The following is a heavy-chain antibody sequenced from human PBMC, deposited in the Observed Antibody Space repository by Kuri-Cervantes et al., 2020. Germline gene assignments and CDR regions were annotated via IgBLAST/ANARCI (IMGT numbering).Heavy chain of an antibody. Sequence: ASVKVSRKTSGYKLTSYGIIWVRQAPGQGLEWVGWISGHNGDTNHAQKFQHRVTMTTDTSTSTAYMELRSLRSDDTAVYYCARSWKGRRVYYDSSGYWFDPWGQGTLVTVSS. V-gene: IGHV1-18*04. CDR3: ARSWKGRRVYYDSSGYWFDP. CDR1: GYKLTSYG. D-gene: IGHD3-22*01. J-gene: IGHJ5*02. CDR2: ISGHNGDT.